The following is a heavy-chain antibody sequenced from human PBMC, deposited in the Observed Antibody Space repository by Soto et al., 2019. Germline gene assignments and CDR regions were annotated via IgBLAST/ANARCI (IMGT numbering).Heavy chain of an antibody. CDR2: IKSKTDGGVNT. CDR3: ANVLSGNYYHYYDTDV. Sequence: PGGSLRLSCAASGFTFSNAWMSWVRQAPGKGLEWVGRIKSKTDGGVNTYYADSVKGRFTISRDNSKNMVYLHMTSLRAEDSALYFCANVLSGNYYHYYDTDVWGQGTTVTV. J-gene: IGHJ6*02. CDR1: GFTFSNAW. V-gene: IGHV3-15*01. D-gene: IGHD1-26*01.